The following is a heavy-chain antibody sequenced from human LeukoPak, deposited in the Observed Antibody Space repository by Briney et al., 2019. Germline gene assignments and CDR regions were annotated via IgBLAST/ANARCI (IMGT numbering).Heavy chain of an antibody. V-gene: IGHV4-31*03. CDR2: IYYTGGT. Sequence: SQTLSFTGTVSGDSITGGGYYWAWIRQHPGKGLEWIGYIYYTGGTHYNPSLKSRLTISVDTSENHFSLKLSSVTAADTAIYFCARAPGAFDIWGQGTMVTVSS. J-gene: IGHJ3*02. CDR3: ARAPGAFDI. CDR1: GDSITGGGYY.